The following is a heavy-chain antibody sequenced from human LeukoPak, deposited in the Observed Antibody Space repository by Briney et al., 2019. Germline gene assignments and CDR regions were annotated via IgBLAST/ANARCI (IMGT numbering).Heavy chain of an antibody. J-gene: IGHJ1*01. CDR3: ARSDFWSGYPFTH. Sequence: PSETLSLTCAVSGYSIISGYYWGWIRQPPGKGLEWIGSIYHSGSTYYNPSLKSRVTISVDTSKNQFSLKLSSVTAADTAVYYCARSDFWSGYPFTHWGQGTLVTVSS. V-gene: IGHV4-38-2*01. CDR2: IYHSGST. D-gene: IGHD3-3*01. CDR1: GYSIISGYY.